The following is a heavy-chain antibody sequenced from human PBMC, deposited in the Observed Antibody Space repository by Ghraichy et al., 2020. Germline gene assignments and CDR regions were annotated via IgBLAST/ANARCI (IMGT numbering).Heavy chain of an antibody. CDR2: IYHSGST. D-gene: IGHD2-2*02. Sequence: SETLSLTCAVSGGSISSGGYSWSWIRQPPGKGLEWIGYIYHSGSTYYNPSLKSRVTISVDRSKNQFSLKLSSVTAADTAVYYCARVNQLLYLGAFDIWGQGTMVTVSS. V-gene: IGHV4-30-2*01. CDR3: ARVNQLLYLGAFDI. J-gene: IGHJ3*02. CDR1: GGSISSGGYS.